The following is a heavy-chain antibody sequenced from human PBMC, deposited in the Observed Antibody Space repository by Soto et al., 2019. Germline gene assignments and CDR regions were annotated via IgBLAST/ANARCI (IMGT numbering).Heavy chain of an antibody. CDR1: GGSISSGGYY. Sequence: QVQLQESGPGLVKPSQTLSLTCTVSGGSISSGGYYWSWIRQHPGKGLEWIGYIYYSGSTYYNPSLNSRVTISVDTSKNQFSLKLSSVTAADTAVYYCASSRGVLWFGNYYYYGMDVWGQGTTVTVSS. D-gene: IGHD3-10*01. J-gene: IGHJ6*02. V-gene: IGHV4-31*03. CDR2: IYYSGST. CDR3: ASSRGVLWFGNYYYYGMDV.